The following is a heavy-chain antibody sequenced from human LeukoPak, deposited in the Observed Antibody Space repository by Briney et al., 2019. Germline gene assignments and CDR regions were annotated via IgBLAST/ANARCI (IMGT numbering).Heavy chain of an antibody. J-gene: IGHJ4*02. CDR1: GFTFSTYE. Sequence: GGSPRLSCAASGFTFSTYEMHWVRQAPGKGLEWVAVISHDGNDQYYGDSVKGRFTISRDNSKNALYLQMNSLRLEDTAVYYCAGDFGDAIGYYCDYWGQGTLVAVSS. D-gene: IGHD3-22*01. CDR2: ISHDGNDQ. CDR3: AGDFGDAIGYYCDY. V-gene: IGHV3-30*04.